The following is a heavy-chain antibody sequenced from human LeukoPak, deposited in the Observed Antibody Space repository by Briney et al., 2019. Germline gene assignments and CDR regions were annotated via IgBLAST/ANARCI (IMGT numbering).Heavy chain of an antibody. Sequence: GGSLRLSCAASEFSVGSNYMTWVRQAPGKGLEWVSLIYSGGSTYYADSVKGRFTISRDNSKNTLYLQMNSLRAEDTAVYYCARYRSSSWYCEEALGTQYWGQGTLVTVSS. J-gene: IGHJ4*02. CDR1: EFSVGSNY. D-gene: IGHD6-13*01. V-gene: IGHV3-66*01. CDR2: IYSGGST. CDR3: ARYRSSSWYCEEALGTQY.